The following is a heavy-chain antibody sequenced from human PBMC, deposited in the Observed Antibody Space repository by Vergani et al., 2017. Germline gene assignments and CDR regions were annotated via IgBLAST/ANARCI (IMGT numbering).Heavy chain of an antibody. CDR3: ASVSGNYYYYYYMDA. Sequence: QLQLQESGSGLVKPSQTLSLTCAVSGGSISSGGYSWSWIRQPPGKGLEWIGYIYHSGSTYYNPSLKSRVTISVDRSKNQFSLKLSSVTAADTAVYYCASVSGNYYYYYYMDAWGKGPTVTVSS. CDR1: GGSISSGGYS. J-gene: IGHJ6*03. V-gene: IGHV4-30-2*01. CDR2: IYHSGST. D-gene: IGHD3-16*01.